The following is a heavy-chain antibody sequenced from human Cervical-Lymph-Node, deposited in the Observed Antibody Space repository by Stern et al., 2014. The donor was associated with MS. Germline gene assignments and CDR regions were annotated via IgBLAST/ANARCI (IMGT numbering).Heavy chain of an antibody. J-gene: IGHJ6*02. CDR2: VSSYDGDT. V-gene: IGHV1-18*04. Sequence: QVQLVQSGADVKKPGASVKVSCKASSYTFSSYGIAWVRQAPGQGLEWMGWVSSYDGDTNYAPKLQGRVTLTTDPSTRTAYMEIRSLRFDDTAVYYCARAYFDSYGLDVWGQGTTVTVSS. CDR3: ARAYFDSYGLDV. D-gene: IGHD3-9*01. CDR1: SYTFSSYG.